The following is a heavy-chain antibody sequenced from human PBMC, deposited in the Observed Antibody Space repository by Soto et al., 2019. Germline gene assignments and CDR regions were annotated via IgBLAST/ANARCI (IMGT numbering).Heavy chain of an antibody. V-gene: IGHV3-23*01. CDR3: ARPYCGKIGEAFDY. Sequence: EVQLLESGGGLVQPGGSLRLSCAASGFTFSNYAMGWVRQAPGKGLEWVSTITDSGGSTYYTPSVKGRFAVSRDNSKNTLYLEVNSLRVEDTAVYFCARPYCGKIGEAFDYWGQGTVVTVSS. CDR1: GFTFSNYA. CDR2: ITDSGGST. D-gene: IGHD3-10*01. J-gene: IGHJ3*01.